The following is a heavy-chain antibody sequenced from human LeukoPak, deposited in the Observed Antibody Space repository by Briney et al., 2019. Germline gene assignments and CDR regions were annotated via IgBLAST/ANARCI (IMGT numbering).Heavy chain of an antibody. CDR1: GYTFIGFY. V-gene: IGHV1-2*02. Sequence: ASVMVSCKASGYTFIGFYIHWVRQAPGQGLEWMGWINPNRGGTDSSQKFQGRVTMTRDTSISTACMELTTLTSDDTAVYYCAIWGQSSNQFDYWGQGTLVTVSS. CDR3: AIWGQSSNQFDY. CDR2: INPNRGGT. D-gene: IGHD6-13*01. J-gene: IGHJ4*02.